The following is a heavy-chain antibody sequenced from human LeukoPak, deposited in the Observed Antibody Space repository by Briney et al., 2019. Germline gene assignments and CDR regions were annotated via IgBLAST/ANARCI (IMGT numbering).Heavy chain of an antibody. D-gene: IGHD5-12*01. CDR3: AKDRGYSHTVIFHY. V-gene: IGHV3-9*01. Sequence: GVSLRLSCAASGFTFTYYSMLWVRQVPGKGREWVSTINWNGRAVAYGDSGRARFTLSTYSAKNSVFLHVNSLRGEDTAFYYCAKDRGYSHTVIFHYWGPGTLVTVSS. J-gene: IGHJ4*02. CDR1: GFTFTYYS. CDR2: INWNGRAV.